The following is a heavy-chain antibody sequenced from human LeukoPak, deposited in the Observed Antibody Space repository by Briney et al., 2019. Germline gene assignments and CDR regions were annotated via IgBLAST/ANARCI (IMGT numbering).Heavy chain of an antibody. J-gene: IGHJ4*02. CDR2: FDPEDGET. V-gene: IGHV1-24*01. CDR1: GGTFSSYA. CDR3: ATYWHCSGGSCYPVDY. D-gene: IGHD2-15*01. Sequence: ASVKVSCKASGGTFSSYAISWVRQAPGKGLEWMGGFDPEDGETIYAQKFQGRVTMTEDTSTDTAYMELSSLRSEDTAVYYCATYWHCSGGSCYPVDYWGQGTLVTVSS.